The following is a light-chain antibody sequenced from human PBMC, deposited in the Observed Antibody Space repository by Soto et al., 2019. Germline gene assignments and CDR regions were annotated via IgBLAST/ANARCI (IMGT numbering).Light chain of an antibody. CDR3: LQDYGDSWT. J-gene: IGKJ1*01. Sequence: AIQMTPSPSSLSASVVDRVTITCRASQGIRNDLGWYQQKPGKAPKLLIYAASSLQSGVPSRFSGRRSGTEFTLTISSLQPEDFASYYCLQDYGDSWTFGQGTKVDIK. CDR1: QGIRND. CDR2: AAS. V-gene: IGKV1-6*01.